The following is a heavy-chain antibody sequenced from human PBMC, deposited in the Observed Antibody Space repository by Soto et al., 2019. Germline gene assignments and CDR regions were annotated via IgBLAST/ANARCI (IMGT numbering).Heavy chain of an antibody. J-gene: IGHJ6*02. D-gene: IGHD6-19*01. V-gene: IGHV4-34*01. Sequence: PSETLSLTCAVYGGSFSGYYWSWIRQPPGKGLEWIGEINHSGSTNYNPSLKSRVTISVDTSKNQFSLKLSSVTAADTAVYYCARPTRQWLGLRYYYGMDVWCQGTTVT. CDR1: GGSFSGYY. CDR3: ARPTRQWLGLRYYYGMDV. CDR2: INHSGST.